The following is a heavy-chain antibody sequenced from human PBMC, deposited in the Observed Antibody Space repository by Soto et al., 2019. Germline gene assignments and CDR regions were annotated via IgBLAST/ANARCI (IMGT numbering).Heavy chain of an antibody. J-gene: IGHJ4*02. CDR1: GDSVSSNSAA. V-gene: IGHV6-1*01. CDR3: ARGPSPLAY. Sequence: SQTLSLTCAISGDSVSSNSAAWNWIRQSPSRGLEWLGRTYYRSRWYSDYAGSVKSRITIDADTSKNQFSLHLNSVTPQDTAVYYCARGPSPLAYWGRGTVVTVSS. CDR2: TYYRSRWYS. D-gene: IGHD6-6*01.